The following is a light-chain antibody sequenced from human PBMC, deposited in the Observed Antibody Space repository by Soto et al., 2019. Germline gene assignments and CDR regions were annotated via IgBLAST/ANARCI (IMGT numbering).Light chain of an antibody. J-gene: IGKJ1*01. Sequence: TQLAGSRSVNHREIATLSCMASQSVSSNLAWYQQKPGQAPRLLIYGASTRATGIPFRFSGSGSGTEFTLTVSSLQPDDFATFYCQQFPILPWPFGQ. CDR3: QQFPILPWP. CDR1: QSVSSN. CDR2: GAS. V-gene: IGKV3-15*01.